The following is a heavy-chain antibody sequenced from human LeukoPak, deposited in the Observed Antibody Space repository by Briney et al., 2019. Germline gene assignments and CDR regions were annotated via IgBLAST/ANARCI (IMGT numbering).Heavy chain of an antibody. CDR1: GFTFSSYW. Sequence: QPGGSLRLSCAVSGFTFSSYWMHWVRQAPGKGLVWVSHIKTDGSTTAYADSVKGRFIVSRDNTKNMLYLEMRSLRIEDTAVYYCARDSWDILTGYYSHYFDYWGQGTLVTVSS. V-gene: IGHV3-74*01. CDR2: IKTDGSTT. CDR3: ARDSWDILTGYYSHYFDY. D-gene: IGHD3-9*01. J-gene: IGHJ4*02.